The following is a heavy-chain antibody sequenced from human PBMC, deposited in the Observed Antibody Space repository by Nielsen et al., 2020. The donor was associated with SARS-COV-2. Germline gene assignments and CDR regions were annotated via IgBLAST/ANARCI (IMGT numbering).Heavy chain of an antibody. CDR1: GGSISSYY. CDR2: IYYSGST. V-gene: IGHV4-59*01. D-gene: IGHD1-14*01. CDR3: ARSTGWFDP. Sequence: GSLRLSCTVSGGSISSYYWSWIRQPPGKGLEWIGYIYYSGSTNYNPSLKSRVTISVDTSKNQFSLKLSSVTAADTAVYYCARSTGWFDPWGQGTLVTVSS. J-gene: IGHJ5*02.